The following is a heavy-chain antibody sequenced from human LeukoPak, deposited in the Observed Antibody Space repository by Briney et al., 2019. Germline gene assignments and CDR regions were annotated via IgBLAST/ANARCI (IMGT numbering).Heavy chain of an antibody. CDR1: GFTFSSYA. V-gene: IGHV3-23*01. CDR2: ISGRGGST. CDR3: ARGEGS. J-gene: IGHJ5*02. Sequence: PGGSLRLSCATSGFTFSSYAMSWVRQAPGKGLEWASTISGRGGSTSYADPVKGRFTISRDKSKNTLYLQMNSLRAEDTAVYYCARGEGSWGQGTLVTVSS.